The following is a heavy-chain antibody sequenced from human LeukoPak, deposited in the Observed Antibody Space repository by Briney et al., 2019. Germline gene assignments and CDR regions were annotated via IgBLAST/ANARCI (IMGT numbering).Heavy chain of an antibody. CDR1: GGSISTYY. V-gene: IGHV4-59*01. CDR3: ARGKSFMIVVDAFHI. Sequence: SETLSLTCTVSGGSISTYYWSWIRQSPGKGLEWIGFIYYSGRTNYNPSLKSRVTISVDTSKNQFSLKLSSVTAADTAVYYCARGKSFMIVVDAFHILGRGTLVTVSS. J-gene: IGHJ3*02. CDR2: IYYSGRT. D-gene: IGHD3-22*01.